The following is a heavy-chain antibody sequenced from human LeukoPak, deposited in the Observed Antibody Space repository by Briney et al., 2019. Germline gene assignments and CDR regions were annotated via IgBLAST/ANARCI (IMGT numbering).Heavy chain of an antibody. CDR2: ISYDGSNT. CDR3: ARNPGVGSSWYRLHY. D-gene: IGHD6-13*01. J-gene: IGHJ4*02. V-gene: IGHV3-30-3*01. CDR1: GITFINYA. Sequence: AGGSLRLSCAASGITFINYAMDWVRQAPGKGLEWVAVISYDGSNTYYADSVKGRFTISRDNSKSTLYLQMNSLRVEDTAIYYCARNPGVGSSWYRLHYWGQGTLVTVSS.